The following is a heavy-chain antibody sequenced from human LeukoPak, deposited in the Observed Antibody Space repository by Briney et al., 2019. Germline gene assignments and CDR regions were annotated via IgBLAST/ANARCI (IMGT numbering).Heavy chain of an antibody. CDR1: GYTFTGYY. CDR3: AGGVLWFGELTDYYYMDV. CDR2: INPNSGGT. Sequence: ASVKVSCKASGYTFTGYYMHWVRQAPGQGLEWMGWINPNSGGTNYAQKFQGRVTMTRDASISTAYMELSRLRSDDTAVYYCAGGVLWFGELTDYYYMDVWGKGTTVIISS. J-gene: IGHJ6*03. V-gene: IGHV1-2*02. D-gene: IGHD3-10*01.